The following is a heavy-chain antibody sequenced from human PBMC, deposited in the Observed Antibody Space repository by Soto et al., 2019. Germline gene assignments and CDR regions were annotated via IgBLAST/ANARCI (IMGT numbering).Heavy chain of an antibody. V-gene: IGHV1-3*01. Sequence: ASVKVSCKDSGYTFTSYAMHWVRQAPGQRLEWRGWINAGNGNTKYSQKFQGKVTITRDTSASTAYMELCSLRSEDTAVYYCAGDXPGPTYCGGDCYGYFDYWGQGTLVTVSS. CDR3: AGDXPGPTYCGGDCYGYFDY. CDR2: INAGNGNT. CDR1: GYTFTSYA. D-gene: IGHD2-21*02. J-gene: IGHJ4*02.